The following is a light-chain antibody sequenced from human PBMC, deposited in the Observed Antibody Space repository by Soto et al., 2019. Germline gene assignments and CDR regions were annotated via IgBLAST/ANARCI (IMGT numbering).Light chain of an antibody. CDR1: QSLLHSDGYNY. J-gene: IGKJ5*01. CDR2: LGS. CDR3: QHYHNFPIT. Sequence: DIVMTQSPLSLPVTPGEPASISCRSSQSLLHSDGYNYLDWYLQKPGQSPQLLIYLGSNRVSGVPSRFSGSGSGTDFTFTISNLQPEDIATYFCQHYHNFPITFGQGTRLEIK. V-gene: IGKV2-28*01.